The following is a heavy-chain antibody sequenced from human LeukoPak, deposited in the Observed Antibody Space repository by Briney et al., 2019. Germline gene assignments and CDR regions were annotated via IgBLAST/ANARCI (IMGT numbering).Heavy chain of an antibody. Sequence: GGSLRLSCAASGFTFTNAWMYWVRQAPGKGLEWVGRIKSETDGGTSDYAAPVTGRFTISRDDSKSTLYLEMNSLKTEDTGVYYCSTLWYGAWGQGTLVTVSS. CDR3: STLWYGA. J-gene: IGHJ5*02. CDR1: GFTFTNAW. D-gene: IGHD3-10*01. CDR2: IKSETDGGTS. V-gene: IGHV3-15*01.